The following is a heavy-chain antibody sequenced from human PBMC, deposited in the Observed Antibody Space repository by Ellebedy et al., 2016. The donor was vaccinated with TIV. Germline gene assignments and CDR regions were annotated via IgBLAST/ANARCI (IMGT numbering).Heavy chain of an antibody. CDR3: AKDGYFGAGFPEY. Sequence: PGGSLRLSCAASGFTFSSYGMHWVRQAPGKGLEWVALIRYDGGDQFYAGSVKGRFTVSRDNSKNTVDLLINNVIPEDTALYYCAKDGYFGAGFPEYWGQGTLVTVSS. CDR1: GFTFSSYG. V-gene: IGHV3-30*02. J-gene: IGHJ4*02. D-gene: IGHD3-10*01. CDR2: IRYDGGDQ.